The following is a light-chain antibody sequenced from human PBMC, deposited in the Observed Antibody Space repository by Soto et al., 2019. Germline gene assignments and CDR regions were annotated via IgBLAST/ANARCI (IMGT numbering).Light chain of an antibody. Sequence: DIQMTQSPSSLSASVGDRVTITCRASQGISNYLAWYQQKPGKVPKLLIYAASTLQSGVPSRFSGSGSGTDFTLTISSLQPEDVATYYCQKYNSALSTFVQGTRLEIK. V-gene: IGKV1-27*01. CDR2: AAS. CDR1: QGISNY. CDR3: QKYNSALST. J-gene: IGKJ5*01.